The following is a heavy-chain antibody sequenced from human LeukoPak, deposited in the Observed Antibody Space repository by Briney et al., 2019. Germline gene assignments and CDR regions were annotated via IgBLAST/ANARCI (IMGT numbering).Heavy chain of an antibody. V-gene: IGHV1-18*01. J-gene: IGHJ4*02. CDR1: GYTFTSYG. D-gene: IGHD2-8*01. CDR2: ISAYNGNT. Sequence: ASVKVSCKASGYTFTSYGISWVRQAPGQGLEWMGWISAYNGNTNYAQKLQGRVTMTTDTSTSTAYMELRSLRSDDTAVYYCARVGDIVLMVYAPTTASLDYWGQGTLVTVSS. CDR3: ARVGDIVLMVYAPTTASLDY.